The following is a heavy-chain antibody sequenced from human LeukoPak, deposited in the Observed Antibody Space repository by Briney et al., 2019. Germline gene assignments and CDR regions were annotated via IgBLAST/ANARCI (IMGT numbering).Heavy chain of an antibody. CDR3: AKDMGGSGSSALDY. J-gene: IGHJ4*02. Sequence: GRSLRLSCAASGFTFDDYAMHWVRQAPGKGLEWVSGISWNSGSIGYADFVKGRFTISRDNAKNSLYLQMNSLRAEDTALYYCAKDMGGSGSSALDYWGQGTLVTVSS. CDR2: ISWNSGSI. V-gene: IGHV3-9*01. D-gene: IGHD3-10*01. CDR1: GFTFDDYA.